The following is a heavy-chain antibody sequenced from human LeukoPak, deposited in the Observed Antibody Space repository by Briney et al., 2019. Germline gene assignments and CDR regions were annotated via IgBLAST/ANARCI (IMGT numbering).Heavy chain of an antibody. D-gene: IGHD2-21*02. Sequence: GGSLRLSCTGYGFTFSSYSLNWVRQAPGKGLEWVSYISSSSSTIYHADSVRGRFTISRDNAKNSLYLQMNSLRAEDTAVYYCAKDLSTAIYYYGMDVWGQGTTVTVSS. CDR1: GFTFSSYS. CDR2: ISSSSSTI. J-gene: IGHJ6*02. V-gene: IGHV3-48*01. CDR3: AKDLSTAIYYYGMDV.